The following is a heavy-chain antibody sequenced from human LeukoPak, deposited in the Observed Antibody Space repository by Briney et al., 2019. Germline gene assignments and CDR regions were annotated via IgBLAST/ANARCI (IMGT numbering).Heavy chain of an antibody. CDR2: TYYRSNWYN. V-gene: IGHV6-1*01. Sequence: SQTLSLTCAISGDSVSTNDAAWNWIRQSPSRGLEWLGRTYYRSNWYNDYAVSVKSRVTFNADTSKNQFSLQLNSVTPEDTAVYYCTRATLVKSTSGWYWNHFDYWGQGTLVTVSS. J-gene: IGHJ4*02. D-gene: IGHD6-19*01. CDR1: GDSVSTNDAA. CDR3: TRATLVKSTSGWYWNHFDY.